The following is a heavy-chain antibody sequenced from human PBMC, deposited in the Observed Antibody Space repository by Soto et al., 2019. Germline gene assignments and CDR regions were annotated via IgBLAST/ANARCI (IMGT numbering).Heavy chain of an antibody. D-gene: IGHD5-18*01. J-gene: IGHJ2*01. CDR2: ISSSSSTI. V-gene: IGHV3-48*02. Sequence: GGSLRLSCAASGFTFSSYSMNWVRQAPGKGLEWVSYISSSSSTIYYADSVKGRFTISRDNAKNSLYLQMNSLRDEDTAVYYCARAEGGYSYVTPESYWYFDLWGRGTLVTVSS. CDR3: ARAEGGYSYVTPESYWYFDL. CDR1: GFTFSSYS.